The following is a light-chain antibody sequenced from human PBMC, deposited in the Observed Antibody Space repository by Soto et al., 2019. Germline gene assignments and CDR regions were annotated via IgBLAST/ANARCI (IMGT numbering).Light chain of an antibody. CDR2: EGS. CDR3: CSYAGSSTV. CDR1: SSDVGRYNL. V-gene: IGLV2-23*01. J-gene: IGLJ2*01. Sequence: QSALTQPASVSGSPGQSITISCTGTSSDVGRYNLVSWYQQHPGKAPKVMIYEGSNRPTGVSNRFSGSKSGNTASLTISGLQAEDEAEYYCCSYAGSSTVFGGGTKLTVL.